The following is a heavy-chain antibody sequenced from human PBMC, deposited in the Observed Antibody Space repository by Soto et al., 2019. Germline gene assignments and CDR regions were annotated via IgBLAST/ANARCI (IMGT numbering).Heavy chain of an antibody. CDR2: ITGSGAGS. D-gene: IGHD3-9*01. CDR1: GFTFSSYA. CDR3: ARDAPIRYFDWLFQPTADY. Sequence: GGSLRLSCAASGFTFSSYAMNWVRQAPGKGLEWVSGITGSGAGSYYSDSVKGRFTISRDNSKNTLYLQMNSLRAEDTAVYYCARDAPIRYFDWLFQPTADYWGQGTLVTVSS. J-gene: IGHJ4*02. V-gene: IGHV3-23*01.